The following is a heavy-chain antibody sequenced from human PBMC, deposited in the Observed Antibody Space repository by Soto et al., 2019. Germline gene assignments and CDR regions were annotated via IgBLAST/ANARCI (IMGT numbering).Heavy chain of an antibody. Sequence: GASVKVSCKASGGTFSSYAISWVQQAPGQGLEWMGGIIPIFGTANYAQKFQGRVTITADESTSTAYMELSSLRSEDTAVYYCAREGRYYDSGGMDVWGQGTTVTVSS. CDR2: IIPIFGTA. D-gene: IGHD3-22*01. CDR3: AREGRYYDSGGMDV. V-gene: IGHV1-69*13. CDR1: GGTFSSYA. J-gene: IGHJ6*02.